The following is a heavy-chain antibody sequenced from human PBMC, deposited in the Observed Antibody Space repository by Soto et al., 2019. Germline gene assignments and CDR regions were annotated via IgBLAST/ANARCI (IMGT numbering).Heavy chain of an antibody. CDR2: INPSSGGT. CDR3: ARSSFTYSLDY. CDR1: GYTFSGHY. Sequence: ASVKVSCKASGYTFSGHYLHWVRQAPGQGLEWMGWINPSSGGTRYAQKFQGRVTMTRDTSTNTVNLELCRLASDDTAVYYCARSSFTYSLDYWGQGTLVTVSS. J-gene: IGHJ4*02. V-gene: IGHV1-2*02. D-gene: IGHD2-21*01.